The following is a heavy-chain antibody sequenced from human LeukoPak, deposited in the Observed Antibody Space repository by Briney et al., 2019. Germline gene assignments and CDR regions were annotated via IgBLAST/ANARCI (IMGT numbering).Heavy chain of an antibody. J-gene: IGHJ5*02. D-gene: IGHD6-19*01. V-gene: IGHV3-23*01. Sequence: GSLRLSCAASGFAFNFYAMSWVRQAPGKGLQWVSTINANGNADSVRGRFTISRDNSKDTLYLQLNSLRAEDTAIYFCAKPISGGLAVSADWFDPWGQGTLVIVSS. CDR3: AKPISGGLAVSADWFDP. CDR2: INANGN. CDR1: GFAFNFYA.